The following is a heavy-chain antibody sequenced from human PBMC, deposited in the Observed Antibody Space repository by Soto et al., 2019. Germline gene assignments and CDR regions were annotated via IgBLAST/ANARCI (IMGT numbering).Heavy chain of an antibody. CDR1: VFTVISNY. CDR3: ARESNWKSTKPFDRH. Sequence: NPVVSLILSCSSSVFTVISNYISWFRQAPVNWLEWVSSISSSSSYIYYADSVKGRFTISRDNAKNSLYLQMNSLRAEDTAVYYCARESNWKSTKPFDRHWGQGTMVTVSS. V-gene: IGHV3-21*01. D-gene: IGHD1-1*01. J-gene: IGHJ4*02. CDR2: ISSSSSYI.